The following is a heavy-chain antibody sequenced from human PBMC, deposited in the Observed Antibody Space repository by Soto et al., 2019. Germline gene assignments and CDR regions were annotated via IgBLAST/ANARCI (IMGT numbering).Heavy chain of an antibody. Sequence: EVQVVESGGGLIQPGGSLRLSCEVSGFSVTANYMSWVRQAPGKGLEWVSVIYSGGSTYYIDSVKGRFSISRDISKNTLYLQMNSLRAEDTAVYYCARELVVIDYWGQGTLVTVSS. D-gene: IGHD3-22*01. CDR1: GFSVTANY. V-gene: IGHV3-53*01. CDR2: IYSGGST. J-gene: IGHJ4*02. CDR3: ARELVVIDY.